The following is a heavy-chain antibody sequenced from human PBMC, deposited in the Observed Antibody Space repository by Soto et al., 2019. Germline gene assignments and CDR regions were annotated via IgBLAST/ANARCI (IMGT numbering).Heavy chain of an antibody. V-gene: IGHV3-30-3*01. CDR1: GFTFSSYA. Sequence: QVQLVESGGGVVQPGRSLRLSCAASGFTFSSYAMHWVRQAPGKGLEWVAVISYDGSDGSNKYYADSVKGQFTISRDNARNSLFLQMNSLRAEDTAVYYCARDGTTETTNYHYAMDVWGQGTTVTVSS. CDR2: ISYDGSDGSNK. D-gene: IGHD4-17*01. J-gene: IGHJ6*02. CDR3: ARDGTTETTNYHYAMDV.